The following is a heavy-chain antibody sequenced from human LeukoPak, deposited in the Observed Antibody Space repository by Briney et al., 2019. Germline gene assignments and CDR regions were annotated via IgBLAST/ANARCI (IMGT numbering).Heavy chain of an antibody. CDR3: ARDWSAHDFWSGYETDQFDY. CDR1: GGSISSGGYY. D-gene: IGHD3-3*01. Sequence: SQTLSLTCTVSGGSISSGGYYWSWIRQHPGKGLEWIGYIYYSGSTYYNPSLKSRVTISVDTSKNQFSLKLSSVTAADTAVYYCARDWSAHDFWSGYETDQFDYWGQGTLVTVSS. V-gene: IGHV4-31*03. CDR2: IYYSGST. J-gene: IGHJ4*02.